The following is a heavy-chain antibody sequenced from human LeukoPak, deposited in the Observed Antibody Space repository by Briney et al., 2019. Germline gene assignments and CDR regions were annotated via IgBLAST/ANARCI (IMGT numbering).Heavy chain of an antibody. CDR3: ATDRNSGKYYDY. D-gene: IGHD1-26*01. CDR2: IYYDGSNQ. Sequence: GGSLRLSCAASGFTFSSYSMNWVRQAPGKGLEWVAVIYYDGSNQYYADSVKGRFTVSRDNAKNTLYLQMDSLRAEDTAVYYCATDRNSGKYYDYWGQGTLVTVSS. CDR1: GFTFSSYS. V-gene: IGHV3-33*08. J-gene: IGHJ4*02.